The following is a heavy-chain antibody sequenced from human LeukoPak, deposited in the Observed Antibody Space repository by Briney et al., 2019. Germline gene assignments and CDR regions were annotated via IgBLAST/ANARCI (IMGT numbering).Heavy chain of an antibody. D-gene: IGHD6-13*01. CDR1: GGTFSSYA. Sequence: SEKVSCKASGGTFSSYAISWVRQAPGQGLEWMGGIIPIFGTANYAQKFQGRVTITTDESTSTAYMELSSLRSEDTAVYYCARTIAAAGMQFDYWGQGTLVTVSS. CDR2: IIPIFGTA. J-gene: IGHJ4*02. CDR3: ARTIAAAGMQFDY. V-gene: IGHV1-69*05.